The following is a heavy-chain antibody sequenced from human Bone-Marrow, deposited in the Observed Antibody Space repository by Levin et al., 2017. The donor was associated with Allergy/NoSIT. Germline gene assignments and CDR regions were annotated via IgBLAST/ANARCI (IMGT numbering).Heavy chain of an antibody. CDR1: GFTVSSNY. CDR2: LYSDGRT. CDR3: AGHSGGWYGRGWFDP. Sequence: PGESLKISCAASGFTVSSNYMSWVRQAPGKGLEWVSVLYSDGRTYYADSVKGRFTISRDNPKNSLYLQMNSLRDEDTAVYYCAGHSGGWYGRGWFDPWGQGTLVTVSS. V-gene: IGHV3-66*04. D-gene: IGHD6-19*01. J-gene: IGHJ5*02.